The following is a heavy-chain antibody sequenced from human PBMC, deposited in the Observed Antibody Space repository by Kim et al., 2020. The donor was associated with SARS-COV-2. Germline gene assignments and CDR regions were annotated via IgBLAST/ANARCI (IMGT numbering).Heavy chain of an antibody. CDR3: ARDSSSSGDYFDY. V-gene: IGHV1-46*01. J-gene: IGHJ4*02. CDR2: SNPSDGHT. CDR1: GYSFTTYY. Sequence: ASVKVSCKASGYSFTTYYMNWVRQAPGQGLEWKGMSNPSDGHTKYAQKFQGRVTMPRDTSTRTFYMELRSLRSDDTAVYYCARDSSSSGDYFDYWGQGTL. D-gene: IGHD6-6*01.